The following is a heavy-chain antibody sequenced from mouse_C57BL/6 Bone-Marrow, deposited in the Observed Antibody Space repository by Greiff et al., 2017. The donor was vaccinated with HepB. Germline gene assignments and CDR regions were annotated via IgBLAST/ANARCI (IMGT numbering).Heavy chain of an antibody. CDR3: ARSRGLRKAMDY. CDR1: GYTFTSYT. Sequence: VQLQQSGAELARPGASVKMSCKASGYTFTSYTMHWVKQRPGQGLEWIGYINPSSGSTKYNQKFKDKATLTADKSSSTAYMQLSSLTSEDSAVYYCARSRGLRKAMDYWGQGTSVTVSS. D-gene: IGHD2-4*01. CDR2: INPSSGST. V-gene: IGHV1-4*01. J-gene: IGHJ4*01.